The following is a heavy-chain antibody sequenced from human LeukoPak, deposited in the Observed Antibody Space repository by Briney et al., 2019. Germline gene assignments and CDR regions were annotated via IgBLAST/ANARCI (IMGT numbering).Heavy chain of an antibody. J-gene: IGHJ4*02. V-gene: IGHV1-2*06. CDR1: GYTFTGYY. CDR3: ARGEYGSGSYHS. CDR2: INPNSGGT. Sequence: ASVKVSCKASGYTFTGYYMHWVRQAPGQGLEWMGRINPNSGGTNYAQKFQGRVTMTRDTSISTAYMELSSLRSEDTAVYYCARGEYGSGSYHSWGQGTLVTVSS. D-gene: IGHD3-10*01.